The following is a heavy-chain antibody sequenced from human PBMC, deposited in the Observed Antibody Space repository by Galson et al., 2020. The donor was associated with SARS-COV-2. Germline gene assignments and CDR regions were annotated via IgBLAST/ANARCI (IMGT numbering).Heavy chain of an antibody. V-gene: IGHV1-18*01. CDR1: GYTFTSYG. Sequence: ASVKVSCKASGYTFTSYGISWVRQAPGQGLEWMGWISAYNGNTNYAQTLQGRVTMTTDTSTSTAYMELRSLRSDDTAVYYCARGYSSGWRGYYYCGMDVWGQGTTVTVSS. J-gene: IGHJ6*02. D-gene: IGHD6-19*01. CDR2: ISAYNGNT. CDR3: ARGYSSGWRGYYYCGMDV.